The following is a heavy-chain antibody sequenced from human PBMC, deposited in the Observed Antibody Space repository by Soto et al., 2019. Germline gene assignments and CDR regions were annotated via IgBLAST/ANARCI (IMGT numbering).Heavy chain of an antibody. CDR3: ARGKAGIAVAGTEDY. Sequence: GGSLRLSCAASGFTFSSYGMHWVRQAPGKGLEWVAVIWYDGSNKYYADSVKGRFTISRDNSKNTLYLQMNSLRAEDTAVYYCARGKAGIAVAGTEDYWGQGTLVTVSS. D-gene: IGHD6-19*01. CDR1: GFTFSSYG. CDR2: IWYDGSNK. V-gene: IGHV3-33*01. J-gene: IGHJ4*02.